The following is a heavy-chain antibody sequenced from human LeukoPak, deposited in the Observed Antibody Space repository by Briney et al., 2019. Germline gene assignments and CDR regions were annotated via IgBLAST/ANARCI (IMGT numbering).Heavy chain of an antibody. Sequence: GGSLRLSCVASGFTFSSYAMSWVRQAPGKGLEWVSAISGSGGSTYYADSVKGRFTISRDNSKNTLYLQMNSLRAEDTAVYYCAKSLHYYGSGKAFDIWGQGTMVTVSS. J-gene: IGHJ3*02. D-gene: IGHD3-10*01. CDR2: ISGSGGST. CDR1: GFTFSSYA. CDR3: AKSLHYYGSGKAFDI. V-gene: IGHV3-23*01.